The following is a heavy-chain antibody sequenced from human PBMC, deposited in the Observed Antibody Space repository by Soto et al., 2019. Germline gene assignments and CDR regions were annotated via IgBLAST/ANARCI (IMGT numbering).Heavy chain of an antibody. V-gene: IGHV1-18*04. D-gene: IGHD2-8*01. CDR3: ARVPEDIVLMVYAIDY. Sequence: VASVKVSCKASGYTFTSYGISWVRQAPGQGLEWMGWISAYNGNTNYAQKLQGRVTMTTDTSTSTAYMELRSLRSDDTAVYYCARVPEDIVLMVYAIDYWGQGTLVTVSS. J-gene: IGHJ4*02. CDR2: ISAYNGNT. CDR1: GYTFTSYG.